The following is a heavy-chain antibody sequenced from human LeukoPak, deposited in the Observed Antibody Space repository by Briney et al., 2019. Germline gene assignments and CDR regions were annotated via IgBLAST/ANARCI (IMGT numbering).Heavy chain of an antibody. V-gene: IGHV3-7*03. J-gene: IGHJ4*02. CDR1: GFTFNSYW. Sequence: PGGSLRLSCVASGFTFNSYWMTWVRQAPGKGLEWVANIKQDGSERYYVDSVRGRFTISRDNAKNSLYLQMNSLRVEDTAIYYCARARGVSTGYRPIDYWGQGTLVTVSS. CDR3: ARARGVSTGYRPIDY. D-gene: IGHD3-22*01. CDR2: IKQDGSER.